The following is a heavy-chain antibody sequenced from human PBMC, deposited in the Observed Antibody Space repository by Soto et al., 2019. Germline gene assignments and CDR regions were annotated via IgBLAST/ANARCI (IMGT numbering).Heavy chain of an antibody. CDR2: ITGRGGTT. Sequence: EVKLLESGGGLVQPGGSLRLSCAASGFTFSSYSMSWVRQAPGKGLEWVSHITGRGGTTYYADSVKGRFTISRDSSRNTLYRQMNSLRAEDTALYYCAKCLQVNWNYDAFHIWGQGTMVTVSS. CDR3: AKCLQVNWNYDAFHI. J-gene: IGHJ3*02. V-gene: IGHV3-23*01. D-gene: IGHD1-7*01. CDR1: GFTFSSYS.